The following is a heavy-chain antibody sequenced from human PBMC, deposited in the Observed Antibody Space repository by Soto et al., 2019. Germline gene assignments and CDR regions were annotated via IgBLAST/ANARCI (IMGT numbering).Heavy chain of an antibody. CDR2: INHSGST. D-gene: IGHD3-16*02. CDR3: ARGSLREDYIWGSYRYKSAFDI. CDR1: GGSCSGNY. J-gene: IGHJ3*02. V-gene: IGHV4-34*01. Sequence: SGTLSLTCAVYGGSCSGNYWSWIRQPPGKGLEWIGEINHSGSTNYNPSLKSRVTISVDTSKNQFSLTLSSVTAADTAVYYCARGSLREDYIWGSYRYKSAFDIWGQGTMVTVSS.